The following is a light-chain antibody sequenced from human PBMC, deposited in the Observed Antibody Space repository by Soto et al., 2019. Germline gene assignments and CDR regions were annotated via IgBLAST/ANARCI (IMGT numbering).Light chain of an antibody. CDR3: SSYTHTSTPSCV. V-gene: IGLV2-14*01. CDR2: EVN. J-gene: IGLJ1*01. Sequence: QSALTQPASLSGSPGQSITISCTGTSSDIGAYDYVSWFQQHPGKAPKLMISEVNNRPSGVSNRFSGSKSGNTSSLTISGLQAEDEADYYCSSYTHTSTPSCVFGTGTKLTVL. CDR1: SSDIGAYDY.